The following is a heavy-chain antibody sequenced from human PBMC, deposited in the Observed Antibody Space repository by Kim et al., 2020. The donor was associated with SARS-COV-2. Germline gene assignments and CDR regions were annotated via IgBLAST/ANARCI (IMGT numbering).Heavy chain of an antibody. CDR3: ARESSRRADY. CDR2: ST. J-gene: IGHJ4*02. Sequence: STFYADSVKGRFTTSRDNSKTTLFLQLNSLRAEDTALYYCARESSRRADYWGQGTLVTVSS. D-gene: IGHD2-2*01. V-gene: IGHV3-23*01.